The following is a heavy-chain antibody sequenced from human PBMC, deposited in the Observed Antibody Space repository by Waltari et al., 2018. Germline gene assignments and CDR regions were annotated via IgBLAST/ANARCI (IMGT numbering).Heavy chain of an antibody. V-gene: IGHV3-15*01. CDR2: IKSNTDGGTT. J-gene: IGHJ4*02. CDR1: GFKFSNAW. Sequence: EVQLVESGGDLVKPGGSLRLSCAASGFKFSNAWVSWVRQAPGKGLEWVGRIKSNTDGGTTEYAAPVKDRFTIFRDESRNILYLKMNSLKTEDSAVYYCTSLFDYWGRGTLVTVTS. CDR3: TSLFDY.